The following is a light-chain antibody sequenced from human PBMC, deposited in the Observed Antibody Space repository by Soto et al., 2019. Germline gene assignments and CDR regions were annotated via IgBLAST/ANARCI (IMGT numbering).Light chain of an antibody. J-gene: IGKJ2*01. CDR1: QSVRTY. Sequence: PGERATLSCRASQSVRTYLAWYQQRPGQAPRLLIYDASNRATGIPARFSGSGSGTDFTLTISSLEPEDFEVYYCQHRNSWPGTFGQGTKQEIK. V-gene: IGKV3-11*01. CDR2: DAS. CDR3: QHRNSWPGT.